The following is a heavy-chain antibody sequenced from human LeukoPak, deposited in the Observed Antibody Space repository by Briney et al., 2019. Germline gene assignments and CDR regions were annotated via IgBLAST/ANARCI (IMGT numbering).Heavy chain of an antibody. CDR3: ASYSGYDLGGDAFDI. V-gene: IGHV4-59*01. Sequence: PSETLSLTCTVSGGSISSYYWSWIRQPPGKGLEWIGYIYYSGSTNYNPSLKSRVTISVDTSKNQFSLKLSSVTAADTAVYYCASYSGYDLGGDAFDIWGQGTMVTVSS. CDR2: IYYSGST. D-gene: IGHD5-12*01. CDR1: GGSISSYY. J-gene: IGHJ3*02.